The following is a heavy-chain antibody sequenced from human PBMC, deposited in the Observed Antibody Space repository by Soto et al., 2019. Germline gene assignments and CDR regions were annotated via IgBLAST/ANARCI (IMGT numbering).Heavy chain of an antibody. CDR1: GAYISGYH. D-gene: IGHD4-17*01. CDR3: ARHSYGDYYYFDY. Sequence: SETLSLTCTVSGAYISGYHWSWIRQPPGKGLEWIGYIYYSGSTNYNPSLKSRVTISVDTSKNQFSLKLSSVTAADTAVYYCARHSYGDYYYFDYWGQGTLVTVSS. V-gene: IGHV4-59*08. J-gene: IGHJ4*02. CDR2: IYYSGST.